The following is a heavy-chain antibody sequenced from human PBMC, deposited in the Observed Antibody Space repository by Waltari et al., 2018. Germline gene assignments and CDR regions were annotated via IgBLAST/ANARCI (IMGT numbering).Heavy chain of an antibody. J-gene: IGHJ4*02. Sequence: QLQLQESGPGLVKPSETLSLTCTVSGGSISSSSYYWGWIRQPPGKGLEWIGSIYYSGITYYNPSLKSRVTISVDTSKNQFSLKLSSVTAADTAVYYCARRGALSSSWSNFDYWGQGTLVTVSS. D-gene: IGHD6-13*01. CDR3: ARRGALSSSWSNFDY. CDR2: IYYSGIT. V-gene: IGHV4-39*01. CDR1: GGSISSSSYY.